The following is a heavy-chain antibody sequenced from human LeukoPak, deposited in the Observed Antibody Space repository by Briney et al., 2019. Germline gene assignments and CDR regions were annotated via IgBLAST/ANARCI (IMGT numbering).Heavy chain of an antibody. CDR1: GFTFDDYA. CDR3: AKPAPAGYFDY. V-gene: IGHV3-9*01. J-gene: IGHJ4*02. CDR2: ISWNSGSI. Sequence: GGSLRLSCAASGFTFDDYAMHWARQAPGKGLEWVAGISWNSGSIGYADSVKGRFTISRDNAKNSLYLQMNSLRAEDTALYYCAKPAPAGYFDYWGQGTLVTVSS.